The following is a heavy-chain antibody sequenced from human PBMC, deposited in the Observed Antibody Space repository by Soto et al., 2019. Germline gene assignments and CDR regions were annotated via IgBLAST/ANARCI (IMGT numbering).Heavy chain of an antibody. CDR2: ISAYNGNT. J-gene: IGHJ4*02. CDR1: GYTFTSYG. V-gene: IGHV1-18*01. Sequence: EASVKVSCKASGYTFTSYGISGVRQAPGQGLEWMGWISAYNGNTNYAQKLQGRVTMTTDTSTSTAYMELRSLRSDDTAVYYCARYRLLPFGLYSSSWTGYYSDYWGQGTLVTVSS. D-gene: IGHD6-13*01. CDR3: ARYRLLPFGLYSSSWTGYYSDY.